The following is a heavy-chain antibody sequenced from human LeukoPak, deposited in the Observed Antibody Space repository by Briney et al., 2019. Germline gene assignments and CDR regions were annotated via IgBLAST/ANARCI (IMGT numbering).Heavy chain of an antibody. Sequence: GGSLRLSCAASGFTFSSYSMNWVRQAPGKGLEWVSSISSSSSYIYYADSVKGRFTISRDNAKNSLYLQMNSLRAEDTAVYYCARDGGYYDSSGYYPNFDYWGQGTLVTVST. CDR1: GFTFSSYS. CDR2: ISSSSSYI. J-gene: IGHJ4*02. CDR3: ARDGGYYDSSGYYPNFDY. D-gene: IGHD3-22*01. V-gene: IGHV3-21*01.